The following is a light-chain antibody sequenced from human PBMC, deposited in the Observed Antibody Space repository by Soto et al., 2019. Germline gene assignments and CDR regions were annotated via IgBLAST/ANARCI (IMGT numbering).Light chain of an antibody. CDR2: LNSDGSX. J-gene: IGLJ2*01. CDR1: SGHSSYA. Sequence: QLVLTQSPSASASLGASVKLTCTLSSGHSSYAIAWHQQQPDKGPRYLMKLNSDGSXXXXXXXXXRFSGSSSGAERHLTXXXXXXXXXXXYYCQTWGTAIHDVVFGGGTKVTVL. CDR3: QTWGTAIHDVV. V-gene: IGLV4-69*01.